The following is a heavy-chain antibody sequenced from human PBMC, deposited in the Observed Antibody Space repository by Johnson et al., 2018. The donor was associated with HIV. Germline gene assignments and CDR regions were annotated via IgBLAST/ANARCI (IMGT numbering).Heavy chain of an antibody. CDR1: GFTFSSYW. V-gene: IGHV3-7*01. CDR2: IKQDGTEK. Sequence: AQLVESGGGLVQPGGSLRLSCAASGFTFSSYWMSWVRQAPGKGLEWVANIKQDGTEKFYVDSVKGRFTISRDNAKNSLNLQMNSLRAEDTAVYYCARSYVSSGYYYSFAFDVWGQGTMVTVSS. D-gene: IGHD3-22*01. J-gene: IGHJ3*01. CDR3: ARSYVSSGYYYSFAFDV.